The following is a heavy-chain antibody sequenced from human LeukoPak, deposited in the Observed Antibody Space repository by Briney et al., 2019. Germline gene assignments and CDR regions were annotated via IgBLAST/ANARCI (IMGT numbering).Heavy chain of an antibody. CDR2: ISAYNGNT. CDR1: GYTFTSYG. J-gene: IGHJ5*02. V-gene: IGHV1-18*01. Sequence: ASVKVSCNASGYTFTSYGISWVRQAPGQGLEWMGWISAYNGNTNYAQKLQGRVTMTTDTSTSTAYMELRSLRSDDTAVYYCARTKYYDILTGYSNWFDPWGQGTLVTVSS. D-gene: IGHD3-9*01. CDR3: ARTKYYDILTGYSNWFDP.